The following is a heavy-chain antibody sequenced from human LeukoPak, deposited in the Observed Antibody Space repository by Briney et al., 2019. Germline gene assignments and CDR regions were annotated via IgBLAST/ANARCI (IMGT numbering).Heavy chain of an antibody. CDR3: ARDRNDSDRAYYFDH. Sequence: GASVKVSCKTSGYTFTSYGISWVRQAPGQGLEWMGWISPYNGNTKSAQKVQGRVTMTTDTSTSTAYMDLRSLRSDDTAVYYCARDRNDSDRAYYFDHWGQGTLVTVSS. CDR1: GYTFTSYG. J-gene: IGHJ4*02. CDR2: ISPYNGNT. V-gene: IGHV1-18*01. D-gene: IGHD1-1*01.